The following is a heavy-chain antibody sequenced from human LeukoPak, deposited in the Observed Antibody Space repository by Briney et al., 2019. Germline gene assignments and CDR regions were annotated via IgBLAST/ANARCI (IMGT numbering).Heavy chain of an antibody. D-gene: IGHD3-22*01. Sequence: GGSLRLSCAASGFTVNNNYMSWVRQAPGKGLEWVSVIYSGGSTYYADSVKGRFTISRHNSKNTLYLQMNSLRAEDTAVYYCARWAMYYYDSSGYSGHFDYWGQGTLVTVSS. J-gene: IGHJ4*02. CDR1: GFTVNNNY. CDR2: IYSGGST. V-gene: IGHV3-53*04. CDR3: ARWAMYYYDSSGYSGHFDY.